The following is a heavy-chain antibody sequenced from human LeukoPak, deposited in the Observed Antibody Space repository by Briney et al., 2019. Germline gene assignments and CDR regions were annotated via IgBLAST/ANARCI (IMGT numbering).Heavy chain of an antibody. V-gene: IGHV1-3*01. J-gene: IGHJ4*02. D-gene: IGHD6-13*01. CDR1: GYTFTSYA. CDR3: AREGGSSWDLDY. CDR2: INAGNGNT. Sequence: ASVKVSCKASGYTFTSYAMHWVRQAPGQRLEWMGWINAGNGNTKYSQKFQGRVTITRDTSASTAYMELSSLRSEDTAVYYCAREGGSSWDLDYWGQGTLVTVSS.